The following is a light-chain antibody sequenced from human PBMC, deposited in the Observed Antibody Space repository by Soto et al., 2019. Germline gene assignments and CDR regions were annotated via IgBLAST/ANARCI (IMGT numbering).Light chain of an antibody. CDR2: DAS. J-gene: IGKJ5*01. V-gene: IGKV3-20*01. CDR3: QQYGSSSIT. CDR1: QSVSSSY. Sequence: EIVLTQSPGTLSLSPGERATLTCRASQSVSSSYLAWYQQKSGQAPRLLIYDASSRATGIPDRFSGSGSGTDFTLTISRLEPEDFVMYYCQQYGSSSITFGQGTRLEIK.